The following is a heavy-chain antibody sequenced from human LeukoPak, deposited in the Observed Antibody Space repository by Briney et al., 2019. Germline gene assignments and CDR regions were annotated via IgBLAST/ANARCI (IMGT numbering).Heavy chain of an antibody. J-gene: IGHJ4*02. Sequence: GGSLRLSCAASRFTFNSYAMSWVRQAPGKGLEWVSVIGGSNGITFYVGSVKGRFTVSRDNSKNILYLQMNSLRVEDTAVYYCARDRSTVTGHCTGDHCYAELGRGQGTQVIVSS. CDR1: RFTFNSYA. CDR3: ARDRSTVTGHCTGDHCYAELG. V-gene: IGHV3-23*01. D-gene: IGHD2-8*02. CDR2: IGGSNGIT.